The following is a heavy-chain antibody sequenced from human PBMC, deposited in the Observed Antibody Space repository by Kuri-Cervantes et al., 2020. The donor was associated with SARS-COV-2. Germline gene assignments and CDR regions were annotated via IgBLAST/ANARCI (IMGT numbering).Heavy chain of an antibody. CDR3: AGATVVPYFHH. V-gene: IGHV3-30*04. Sequence: GGSLRLSCAASGFTFKNYAIHWVRQAPGKGLEWVALMSYDGPPKYYADSVKGRFTISKDNSKSTLYLQMNSLRPADTAVYYCAGATVVPYFHHWGQGTLVTVSS. D-gene: IGHD4-23*01. J-gene: IGHJ1*01. CDR2: MSYDGPPK. CDR1: GFTFKNYA.